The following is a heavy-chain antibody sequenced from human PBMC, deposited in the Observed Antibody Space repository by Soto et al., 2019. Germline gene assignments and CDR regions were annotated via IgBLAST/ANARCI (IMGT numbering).Heavy chain of an antibody. Sequence: QVQLQQSGPGLVKPSQTLSLTCAISGESVSTNSATWDWIRQSPSRGLEWLGRTYYRSKWYHDYAVPVKGRLTITADPSHNQLSLKLNSVTPDDTAVYYCARLIGDSWLDSWGQGTLVTVSS. CDR2: TYYRSKWYH. D-gene: IGHD2-8*01. CDR3: ARLIGDSWLDS. V-gene: IGHV6-1*01. CDR1: GESVSTNSAT. J-gene: IGHJ5*01.